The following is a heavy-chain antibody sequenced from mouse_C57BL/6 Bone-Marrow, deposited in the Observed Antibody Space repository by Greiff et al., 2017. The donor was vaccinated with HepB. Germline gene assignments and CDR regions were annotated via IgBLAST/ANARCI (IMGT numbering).Heavy chain of an antibody. Sequence: QVQLQQPGAELVRPGTSVKLSCKASGYTFTSYWMHWVKQRPGQGLEWIGVIDPSDSYTNYNQKFKGQATLTVDTSSSTAYMQLSSLTSEDSAVYYCARLPYYGSSYWYFDVWGTGTTVTVSS. V-gene: IGHV1-59*01. CDR3: ARLPYYGSSYWYFDV. J-gene: IGHJ1*03. CDR2: IDPSDSYT. D-gene: IGHD1-1*01. CDR1: GYTFTSYW.